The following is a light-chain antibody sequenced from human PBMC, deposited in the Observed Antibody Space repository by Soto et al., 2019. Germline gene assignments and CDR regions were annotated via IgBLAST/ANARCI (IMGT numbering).Light chain of an antibody. CDR1: QSVSSSN. Sequence: EIVLTQSPGTLSLSPGERATLSCRASQSVSSSNLAWYQQKPGQAPRLLMYGTSSRATGIPDRFSGSVSGTDFTLTISKLEPEDFAVYYCQQYGNSLTFGGGTKVEIK. CDR2: GTS. CDR3: QQYGNSLT. J-gene: IGKJ4*01. V-gene: IGKV3-20*01.